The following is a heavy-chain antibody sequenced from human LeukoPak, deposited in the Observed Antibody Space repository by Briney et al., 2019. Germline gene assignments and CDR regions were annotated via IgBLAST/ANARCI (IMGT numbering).Heavy chain of an antibody. D-gene: IGHD5-12*01. CDR2: IRSKAYGGTT. Sequence: GGSLRLSCTASGFTFGDYAMSWFRQAPGKGLEWVGFIRSKAYGGTTEYAASVKGRFTISRDDSKSIAYLQMNSLKTEDTAVYYCTRDRYSGYDYYYHYGMDVWGQGTTVTVSS. J-gene: IGHJ6*02. V-gene: IGHV3-49*03. CDR1: GFTFGDYA. CDR3: TRDRYSGYDYYYHYGMDV.